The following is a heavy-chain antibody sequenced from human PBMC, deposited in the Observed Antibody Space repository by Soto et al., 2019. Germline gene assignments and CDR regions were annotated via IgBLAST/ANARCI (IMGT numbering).Heavy chain of an antibody. D-gene: IGHD1-1*01. Sequence: QVHLQQSGPGLVKPSETLSLTCTVSSGPSSSHNWGWIRQSPGRGLEWIGYVYNTGGTSYNPSLKSRVTTSAHTSANHIALTLSSVTAADTAIYYCVRQGIGNLHGLVDVWGQGTTVSVSS. V-gene: IGHV4-59*08. CDR1: SGPSSSHN. CDR2: VYNTGGT. J-gene: IGHJ6*02. CDR3: VRQGIGNLHGLVDV.